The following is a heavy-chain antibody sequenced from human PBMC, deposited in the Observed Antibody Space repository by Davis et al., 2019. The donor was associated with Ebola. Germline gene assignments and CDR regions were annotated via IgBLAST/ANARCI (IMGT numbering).Heavy chain of an antibody. CDR2: IWYDGSNK. D-gene: IGHD2-21*02. V-gene: IGHV3-33*01. CDR1: GFTFSSYG. J-gene: IGHJ3*02. Sequence: GGSLRLSCAASGFTFSSYGMHWVRQAPGKGLEWVAVIWYDGSNKYYADSVKGRFTISRDNSKNTLYLQMNSLRAEDTAVYYCARESVTVDAFDIWGQGTMVTVSS. CDR3: ARESVTVDAFDI.